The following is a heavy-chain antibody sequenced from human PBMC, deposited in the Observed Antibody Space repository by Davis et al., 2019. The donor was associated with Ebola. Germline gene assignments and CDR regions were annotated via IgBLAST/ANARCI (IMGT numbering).Heavy chain of an antibody. V-gene: IGHV3-21*01. CDR1: GCTFSSNS. CDR3: VRDPALVVTGGGWFFGL. J-gene: IGHJ2*01. CDR2: ISSSSNYI. D-gene: IGHD2-21*02. Sequence: GGSLRLSCAASGCTFSSNSMNWVRQAPGKGLEWVSFISSSSNYIYYADSVKGRFTVSRDNAKNSLYLQMNSLRAEDTAVYYCVRDPALVVTGGGWFFGLWGRGTLVTVSS.